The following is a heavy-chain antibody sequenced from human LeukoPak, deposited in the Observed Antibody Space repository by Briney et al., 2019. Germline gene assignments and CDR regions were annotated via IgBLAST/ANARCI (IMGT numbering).Heavy chain of an antibody. CDR1: GGSFSGYY. D-gene: IGHD6-19*01. CDR3: ARTFPVAGTYYGMDV. Sequence: KPSETLSLTCAVYGGSFSGYYWSWIRQPPGKGLEWIGEINHSGSTNYNPSLRSRVTISLDTSKNQFSLKLSSVTAADTAVYYCARTFPVAGTYYGMDVWGQGTTVTVS. V-gene: IGHV4-34*01. J-gene: IGHJ6*02. CDR2: INHSGST.